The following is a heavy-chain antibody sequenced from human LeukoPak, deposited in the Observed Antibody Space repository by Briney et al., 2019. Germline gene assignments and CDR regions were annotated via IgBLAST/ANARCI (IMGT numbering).Heavy chain of an antibody. Sequence: GSLRLSCAASGFTFSSYEMSWVRQAPGKGLEWVSYITNSGSAIYYADSVKGRFTISRDDAKNSLYLQMNSLRAEDMAVYYCVRGGYCSSTICYWYNAFDMWGQGTMVTVSS. D-gene: IGHD2-2*01. V-gene: IGHV3-48*03. CDR3: VRGGYCSSTICYWYNAFDM. CDR2: ITNSGSAI. CDR1: GFTFSSYE. J-gene: IGHJ3*02.